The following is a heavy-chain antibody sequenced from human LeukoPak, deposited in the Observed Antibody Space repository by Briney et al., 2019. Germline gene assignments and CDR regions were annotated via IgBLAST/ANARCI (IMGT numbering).Heavy chain of an antibody. J-gene: IGHJ4*02. D-gene: IGHD3-16*01. Sequence: GGSLRLSCAASGFTFSSYGMHWVRQAPGKGLEWVAVIWYDGSNKYYADSVKGRFTISRDNSKNTLYVQMSSLRAEDTAVYYCARSNNGGWGYCDYWGQGSLVTVSS. CDR2: IWYDGSNK. CDR1: GFTFSSYG. V-gene: IGHV3-33*01. CDR3: ARSNNGGWGYCDY.